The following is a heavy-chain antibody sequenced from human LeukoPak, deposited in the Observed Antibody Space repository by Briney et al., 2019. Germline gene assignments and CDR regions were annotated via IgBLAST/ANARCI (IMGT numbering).Heavy chain of an antibody. CDR3: AAWANYYYYGMDV. Sequence: LRLSCEASGFIFSSYAMNWVRQAPGKGLEWIGYIYHSGSTYYNPSLKSRVTISVDRSKNQFSLKLSSVTAADTAVYYCAAWANYYYYGMDVWGQGTTVTVSS. J-gene: IGHJ6*02. CDR2: IYHSGST. CDR1: GFIFSSYA. D-gene: IGHD7-27*01. V-gene: IGHV4-30-2*01.